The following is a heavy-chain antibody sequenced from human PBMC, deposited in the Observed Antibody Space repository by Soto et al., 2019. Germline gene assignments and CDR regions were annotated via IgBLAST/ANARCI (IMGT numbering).Heavy chain of an antibody. J-gene: IGHJ6*02. CDR3: ARDAAAGYDYYYYGMDV. CDR1: GFTFSNYN. Sequence: GGSLRLSCAASGFTFSNYNINWVRQAPGKGLEWVSFISRSSSYIYYADSVQGRFTISRDNAKNSLYLQMKSLRAEDTAMYYCARDAAAGYDYYYYGMDVWGQGTTVTVSS. V-gene: IGHV3-21*01. D-gene: IGHD6-13*01. CDR2: ISRSSSYI.